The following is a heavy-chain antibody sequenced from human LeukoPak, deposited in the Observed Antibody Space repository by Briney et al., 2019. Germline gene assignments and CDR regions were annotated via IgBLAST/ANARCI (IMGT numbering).Heavy chain of an antibody. J-gene: IGHJ4*02. CDR2: ISYDGSNK. D-gene: IGHD6-19*01. V-gene: IGHV3-30*04. CDR3: ARDPSSGWYGG. Sequence: PGRSLRLSCAASGFTFRSFAMHWVRQAPGKGLEWVAVISYDGSNKYYADSVKGRFTISRDNSKNTLYLQMNSLRAEDTAVYYCARDPSSGWYGGWGQGTLVTVSS. CDR1: GFTFRSFA.